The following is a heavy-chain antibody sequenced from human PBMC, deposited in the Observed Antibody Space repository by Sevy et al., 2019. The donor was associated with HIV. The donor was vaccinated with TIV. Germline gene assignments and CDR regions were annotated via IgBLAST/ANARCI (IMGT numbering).Heavy chain of an antibody. CDR2: IRSKANSYAT. Sequence: GGSLRLSCAASGFTFSGSAMHWVRQASGKGLERVGRIRSKANSYATAYAASVKGRFTIHKDDSKKLAYLQMNSLKTEDRAVYCWTITCCSNGVCRERFDYWGQGTLVTVSS. CDR1: GFTFSGSA. J-gene: IGHJ4*02. CDR3: TITCCSNGVCRERFDY. D-gene: IGHD2-8*01. V-gene: IGHV3-73*01.